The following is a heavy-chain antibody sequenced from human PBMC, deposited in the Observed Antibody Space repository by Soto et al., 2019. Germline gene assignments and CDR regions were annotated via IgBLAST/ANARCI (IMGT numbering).Heavy chain of an antibody. V-gene: IGHV1-69*01. CDR1: GDTFNSYG. Sequence: QVQLVQSGPELKKPGSSVKVSCKAPGDTFNSYGISWVRQAPGQGLEWMGGIVPMFGTTNLALKFEDRVTISADELTTTVYMEIRGLTSEDTAVYYCARDLADVHLWDAVDVWGHGTRVTVSS. D-gene: IGHD6-13*01. CDR3: ARDLADVHLWDAVDV. J-gene: IGHJ3*01. CDR2: IVPMFGTT.